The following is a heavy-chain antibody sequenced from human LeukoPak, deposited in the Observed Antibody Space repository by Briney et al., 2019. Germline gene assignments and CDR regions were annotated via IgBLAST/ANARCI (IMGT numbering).Heavy chain of an antibody. J-gene: IGHJ4*02. D-gene: IGHD1-26*01. CDR1: GGSISSYY. V-gene: IGHV4-59*08. Sequence: SETLSLTCSVSGGSISSYYWSWIRQPPGKGLEWIGYIYYSGSTNYNPSLKSRVTISVDTSKNQFSLKLRSVTAADTAVYYCARHGGELDYFDYWGQGTLVTVSS. CDR2: IYYSGST. CDR3: ARHGGELDYFDY.